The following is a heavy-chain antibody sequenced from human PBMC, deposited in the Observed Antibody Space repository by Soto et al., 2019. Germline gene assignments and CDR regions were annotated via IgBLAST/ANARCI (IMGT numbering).Heavy chain of an antibody. J-gene: IGHJ4*02. V-gene: IGHV1-3*01. CDR2: INAGNGNT. D-gene: IGHD6-19*01. CDR1: GYTFTSYA. CDR3: ARAVAVAADFDY. Sequence: GASVKVSCKASGYTFTSYAMHWVRQAPGQRLEWMGWINAGNGNTKYSQKFQGRVTIIRDTSASTAYMELSSLRSEDTAVYYCARAVAVAADFDYWGQGTLVTVSS.